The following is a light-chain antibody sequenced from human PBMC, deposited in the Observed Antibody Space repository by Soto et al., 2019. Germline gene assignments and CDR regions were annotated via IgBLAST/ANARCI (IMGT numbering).Light chain of an antibody. V-gene: IGKV3-20*01. CDR2: GAS. J-gene: IGKJ1*01. CDR1: QSVSSSY. CDR3: QQYGSSYPWT. Sequence: EILLTQSPCTLSLSPGERATLSCRASQSVSSSYLAWYQQKPGQAPRLLIFGASSRATGIPDRFSGSGSGTDFTLTIRRLEHEDFAVYYCQQYGSSYPWTFGQGTKVDIK.